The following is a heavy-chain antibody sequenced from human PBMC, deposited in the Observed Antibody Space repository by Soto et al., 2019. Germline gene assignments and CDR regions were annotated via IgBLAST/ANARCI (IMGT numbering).Heavy chain of an antibody. CDR1: GGTFSSYA. V-gene: IGHV1-69*13. CDR2: IIPIFGTA. J-gene: IGHJ6*02. CDR3: ARESWGYCSSTSCYSPPPGTYGMDV. D-gene: IGHD2-2*01. Sequence: SVKVSCKASGGTFSSYAISWVRQAPGQGLEWMGGIIPIFGTANYAQKFQGRVTITADESTSTAYMELSSLRSEDTAVYYCARESWGYCSSTSCYSPPPGTYGMDVWGQGTTVTVSS.